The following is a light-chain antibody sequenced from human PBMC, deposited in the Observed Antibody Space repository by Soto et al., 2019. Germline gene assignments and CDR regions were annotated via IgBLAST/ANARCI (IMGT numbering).Light chain of an antibody. V-gene: IGKV3-11*01. CDR1: QSVRSY. CDR3: QQRSNWSWT. Sequence: EIVLTQSPATLSLSPGERATLSCRASQSVRSYLAWYQQKPGQAPRLLIYDASNRATDIPARFSGSGSGTDFTLTISSLEPEDFAVYYCQQRSNWSWTFGQGTKVEIK. CDR2: DAS. J-gene: IGKJ1*01.